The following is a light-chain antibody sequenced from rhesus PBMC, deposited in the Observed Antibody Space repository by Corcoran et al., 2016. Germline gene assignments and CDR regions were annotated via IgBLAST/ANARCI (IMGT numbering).Light chain of an antibody. CDR1: KAMSSW. CDR3: QQGYNTPFT. CDR2: AAT. Sequence: DIQMTQSPSSLFASVGDKVNTTGRASKAMSSWLAWYQPKPGTAPTPLIYAATRFQSGAPSRFCGSGSGTDYTLTISSLPPEDCASDYCQQGYNTPFTCGPGAKLYIK. V-gene: IGKV1-18*01. J-gene: IGKJ3*01.